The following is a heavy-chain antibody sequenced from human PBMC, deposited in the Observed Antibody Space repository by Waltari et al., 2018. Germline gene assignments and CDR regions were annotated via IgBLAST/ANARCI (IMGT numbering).Heavy chain of an antibody. CDR2: IYTSGSN. CDR1: GGSISSGSYY. Sequence: QVQLQESGPGLVKPSQTLSLTCTVSGGSISSGSYYWSWIRQPAGKGLEWIGRIYTSGSNNYNPSLMSRVTISVDTSKNQFSLKLSSVTAADTAVYYCARVSYLTNYDFWSGFSDYYYYYMDVWGKGTTVTVSS. CDR3: ARVSYLTNYDFWSGFSDYYYYYMDV. V-gene: IGHV4-61*02. D-gene: IGHD3-3*01. J-gene: IGHJ6*03.